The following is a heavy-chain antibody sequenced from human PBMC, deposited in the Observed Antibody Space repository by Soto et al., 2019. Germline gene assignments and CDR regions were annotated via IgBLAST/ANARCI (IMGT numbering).Heavy chain of an antibody. CDR3: ARTEYYDFWRGYYEGWFDH. J-gene: IGHJ5*02. CDR1: GYSFTSYW. V-gene: IGHV5-51*01. CDR2: IYPGDSDT. D-gene: IGHD3-3*01. Sequence: GESLKISCKGSGYSFTSYWIGWVRQMPGKGLEWMGIIYPGDSDTSYSPSFQGQVTISADKSISTAYLQWSSLRASDTARYYCARTEYYDFWRGYYEGWFDHGGQGTLVTVSS.